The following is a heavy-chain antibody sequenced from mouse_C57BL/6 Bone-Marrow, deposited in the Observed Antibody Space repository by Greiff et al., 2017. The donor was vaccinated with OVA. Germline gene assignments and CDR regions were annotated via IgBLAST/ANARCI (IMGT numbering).Heavy chain of an antibody. CDR1: GYTFTSYW. Sequence: LQQPGAELVMPGASVKLSCKASGYTFTSYWMHWVKQRPGQGLEWIGEIDPSDSYTNYNQKFKGKSTLTVDKSSSTAYMQLSSLTSEDSAVYYCATAQATDYWGQGTTLTVSS. J-gene: IGHJ2*01. D-gene: IGHD3-2*02. CDR3: ATAQATDY. CDR2: IDPSDSYT. V-gene: IGHV1-69*01.